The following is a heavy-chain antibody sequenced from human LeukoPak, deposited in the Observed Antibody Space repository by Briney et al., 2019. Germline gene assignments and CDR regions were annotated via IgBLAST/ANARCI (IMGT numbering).Heavy chain of an antibody. CDR3: ATQATVTGKFDY. CDR2: IYYSGST. Sequence: SETLSLTCTVSGGSISSSSYYWGWIRQPPGKGLEWIGSIYYSGSTYYNPSLKSRVTISVDTSKNQFSLKLSPVTAADTAVYYCATQATVTGKFDYWGQGTLVTVSS. D-gene: IGHD4-17*01. J-gene: IGHJ4*02. V-gene: IGHV4-39*01. CDR1: GGSISSSSYY.